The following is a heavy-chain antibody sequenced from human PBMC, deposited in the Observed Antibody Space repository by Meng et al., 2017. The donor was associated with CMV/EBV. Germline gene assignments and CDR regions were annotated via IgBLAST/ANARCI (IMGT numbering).Heavy chain of an antibody. D-gene: IGHD3-9*01. J-gene: IGHJ6*02. CDR2: ISAYNGKP. V-gene: IGHV1-18*01. CDR1: GYTFTSDG. Sequence: ASVKVSCKTSGYTFTSDGITWVRQAPGQGLEWMGWISAYNGKPNYAQKLQGRVTMTTDTSTSTAYMELRDLRFDDTAVYYCARTRVDDVLTGYLSQVDVYYYGMDVWGLGTTVTVSS. CDR3: ARTRVDDVLTGYLSQVDVYYYGMDV.